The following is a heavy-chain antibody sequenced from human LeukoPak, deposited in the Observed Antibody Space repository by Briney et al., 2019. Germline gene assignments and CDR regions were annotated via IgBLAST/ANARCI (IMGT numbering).Heavy chain of an antibody. CDR3: ARGEYGSGSYHIDY. J-gene: IGHJ4*02. D-gene: IGHD3-10*01. V-gene: IGHV3-21*01. Sequence: GGSLRLSCAASGFTFSSYSMNWVRQAPGKGLVWVSFISGSSSYIYYADSVKGRFTISRDNAKNSLYLQMNSLRAEDTAVYYCARGEYGSGSYHIDYWGQGTLVTVSS. CDR1: GFTFSSYS. CDR2: ISGSSSYI.